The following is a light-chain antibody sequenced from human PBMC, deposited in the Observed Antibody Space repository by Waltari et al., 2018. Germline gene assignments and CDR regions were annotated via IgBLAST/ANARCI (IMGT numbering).Light chain of an antibody. CDR2: ENS. Sequence: QSVLTQPPSVSAAPGQRVTTPCAGGSSKIGNNYVTWYRPFPGTAPNLLIYENSDRPSGIPGRFSGSKSGTSATLDITGLQAGDEADYYCGTWDSSLSGAVFGGGTHLTVL. J-gene: IGLJ7*01. V-gene: IGLV1-51*02. CDR3: GTWDSSLSGAV. CDR1: SSKIGNNY.